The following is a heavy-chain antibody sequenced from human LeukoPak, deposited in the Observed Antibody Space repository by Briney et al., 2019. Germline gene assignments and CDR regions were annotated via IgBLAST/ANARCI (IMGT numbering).Heavy chain of an antibody. D-gene: IGHD6-6*01. CDR1: GFIFSSFD. CDR3: ARDISSSPGSAGGY. V-gene: IGHV3-48*03. Sequence: PGGSLRLSCAASGFIFSSFDMSWVRQAPGKGLEGVFTISTSGSTTYYVASVKGRFTISRDNAKNSLYLQMNRLRAEDTALYHCARDISSSPGSAGGYWGQGTLVTVSS. CDR2: ISTSGSTT. J-gene: IGHJ4*02.